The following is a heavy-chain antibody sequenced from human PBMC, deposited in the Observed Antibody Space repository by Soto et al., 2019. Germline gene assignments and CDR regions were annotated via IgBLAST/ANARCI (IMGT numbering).Heavy chain of an antibody. D-gene: IGHD2-15*01. CDR1: GFTFRSYD. J-gene: IGHJ4*02. Sequence: HVQLVESGGAVVQPGRSLRLSCAASGFTFRSYDMHWVRQAPGKGLEWVAVISYDGSNKYYADSVKGRFTISRDNSKNTLYLQMNSLRTEDTAVYYCATKIVAATSDYWGQGTLVTVSS. CDR2: ISYDGSNK. CDR3: ATKIVAATSDY. V-gene: IGHV3-30*03.